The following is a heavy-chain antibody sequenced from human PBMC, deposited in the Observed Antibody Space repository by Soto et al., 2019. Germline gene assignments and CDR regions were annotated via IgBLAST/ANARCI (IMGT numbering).Heavy chain of an antibody. J-gene: IGHJ4*02. CDR2: ISWNSGSI. Sequence: EVQLVESGGGLVQPGRSLRLSCAASGFTFDDYAMHWVRQAPGKGLEWVSGISWNSGSIGYADSVKGRFTISRDNAKNSLYLQMHSLRAEDTALYYCAKDMGYCDFGAFDYWGQGTLVTVSS. D-gene: IGHD4-17*01. CDR1: GFTFDDYA. V-gene: IGHV3-9*01. CDR3: AKDMGYCDFGAFDY.